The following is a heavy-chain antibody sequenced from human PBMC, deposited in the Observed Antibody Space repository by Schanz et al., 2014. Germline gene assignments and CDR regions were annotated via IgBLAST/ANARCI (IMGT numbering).Heavy chain of an antibody. Sequence: EAHLVESGGGLVQPGGSLRLSCAASGFTFSGYSMNWVRQAPGRGLEWVSAISGGGGTTYYTDSVKGRFTISRDNSKNTLYLQMNSLRAEDTAVYYCARPARWFGDNYFDPWGQGTLVTVSS. CDR1: GFTFSGYS. V-gene: IGHV3-23*04. D-gene: IGHD3-10*01. CDR2: ISGGGGTT. CDR3: ARPARWFGDNYFDP. J-gene: IGHJ5*02.